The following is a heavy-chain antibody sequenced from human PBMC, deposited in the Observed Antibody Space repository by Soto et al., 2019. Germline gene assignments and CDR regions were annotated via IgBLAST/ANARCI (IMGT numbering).Heavy chain of an antibody. CDR3: AREDIVVVPAAISTRVKGNYYYYGMDV. CDR2: IYYSGST. J-gene: IGHJ6*02. D-gene: IGHD2-2*01. CDR1: GGSVSSGSYY. Sequence: SETLSLTCTVSGGSVSSGSYYWSWIRQPPGKGLEWIGYIYYSGSTNYNPSLKSRVTISVDTSKNQFSLKLSSVTAADTAVYYCAREDIVVVPAAISTRVKGNYYYYGMDVWGQGTTVTVSS. V-gene: IGHV4-61*01.